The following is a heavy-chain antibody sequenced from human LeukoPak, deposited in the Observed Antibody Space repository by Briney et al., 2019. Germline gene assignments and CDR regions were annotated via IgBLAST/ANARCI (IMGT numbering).Heavy chain of an antibody. J-gene: IGHJ4*02. Sequence: GRSLRLSCAASGFTFSSYAMHWVRQAPGKGLEWVAVISYDGSNKYYADSVKGRFTISRDNSKNTLYLQMNSLRAEDTAVYYWAELLWFGDPFDYWGQGTLVTVSS. CDR3: AELLWFGDPFDY. D-gene: IGHD3-10*01. CDR1: GFTFSSYA. CDR2: ISYDGSNK. V-gene: IGHV3-30*04.